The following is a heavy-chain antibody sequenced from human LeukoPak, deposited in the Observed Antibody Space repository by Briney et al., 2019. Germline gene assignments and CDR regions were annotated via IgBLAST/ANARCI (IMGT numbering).Heavy chain of an antibody. Sequence: SETLSLTCTVSGGSISSYYWSWIRQPLGKGLEWIGYIYYSGSTNYNPSLKSRVTISVDTSKNQFSLKLSSVTAADTAVYYCARVGSPDSSGYYYLGWYFDLWGRGTLVTVSS. CDR3: ARVGSPDSSGYYYLGWYFDL. D-gene: IGHD3-22*01. CDR1: GGSISSYY. J-gene: IGHJ2*01. CDR2: IYYSGST. V-gene: IGHV4-59*01.